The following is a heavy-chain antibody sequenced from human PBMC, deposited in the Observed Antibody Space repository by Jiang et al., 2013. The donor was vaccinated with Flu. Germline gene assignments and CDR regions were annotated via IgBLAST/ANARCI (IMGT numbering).Heavy chain of an antibody. V-gene: IGHV1-3*01. CDR1: GYTFTNYT. D-gene: IGHD3-16*01. Sequence: SGAEVKKPGASVKVSCKASGYTFTNYTMHWVRQAPGQRLEWMGWINAGNGNTKYSQKFQGRVTITRDTTASTAYMELSSLRSEDTAVYYCARDYKLHLLGEHGYWGQGTLVTVSS. CDR2: INAGNGNT. J-gene: IGHJ4*02. CDR3: ARDYKLHLLGEHGY.